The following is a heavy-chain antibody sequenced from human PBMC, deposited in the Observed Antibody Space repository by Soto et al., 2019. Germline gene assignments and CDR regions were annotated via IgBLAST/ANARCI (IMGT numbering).Heavy chain of an antibody. D-gene: IGHD2-21*02. CDR1: GDSIRDGGYY. CDR3: AEDPSPQPTTVVTPGWFDP. CDR2: IYYTGSI. V-gene: IGHV4-31*03. J-gene: IGHJ5*02. Sequence: QVQLQESGPGLVEPSQTLSLTCTVSGDSIRDGGYYWSWIRQRPGQGLEWLGYIYYTGSIYYNPSPTSRITISVDMSKSQFSLKLTSLTAADTAVYYCAEDPSPQPTTVVTPGWFDPWGQGILVTVSS.